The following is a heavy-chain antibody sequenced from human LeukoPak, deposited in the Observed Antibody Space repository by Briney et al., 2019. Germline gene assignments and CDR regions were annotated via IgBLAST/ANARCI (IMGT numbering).Heavy chain of an antibody. J-gene: IGHJ6*03. CDR1: GGSISSGSYY. CDR2: IYTSGST. Sequence: SQTLSLTCTVSGGSISSGSYYWSWIRQPAGKGLEWIGRIYTSGSTNYNPSLKSRVTISVDTSKNQFSLKLSSVTAADTAVYYCASELRSAYYYYYMDVWGKGTTVTVSS. D-gene: IGHD3-3*01. V-gene: IGHV4-61*02. CDR3: ASELRSAYYYYYMDV.